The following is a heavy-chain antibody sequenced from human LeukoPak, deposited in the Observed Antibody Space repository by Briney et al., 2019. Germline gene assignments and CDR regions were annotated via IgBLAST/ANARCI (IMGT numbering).Heavy chain of an antibody. CDR3: ARDYYDSSGYSDY. J-gene: IGHJ4*02. D-gene: IGHD3-22*01. V-gene: IGHV3-33*01. CDR1: GFTFSSYG. Sequence: GGSLRLSCAASGFTFSSYGMHWVRQAPGKGLEWVAVIWYDGSNKYYADSVKGRFTISRDNSKNTLYLQMNSLRAEDAAVYYCARDYYDSSGYSDYWGQGTLVTVSS. CDR2: IWYDGSNK.